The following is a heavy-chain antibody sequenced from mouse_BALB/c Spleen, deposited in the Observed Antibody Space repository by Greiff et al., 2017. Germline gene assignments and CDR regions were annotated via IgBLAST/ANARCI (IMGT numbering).Heavy chain of an antibody. CDR3: ARVPVGYAMDY. V-gene: IGHV2-9*02. CDR2: IWAGGST. CDR1: GFSLTSYG. D-gene: IGHD3-3*01. Sequence: VQVVESGPGLVAPSQSLSITCTVSGFSLTSYGVHWVRQPPGKGLEWLGVIWAGGSTNYNSALMSRLSISKDNSKSQVFLKMNSLQTDDTAMYYCARVPVGYAMDYWGQGTSVTVSS. J-gene: IGHJ4*01.